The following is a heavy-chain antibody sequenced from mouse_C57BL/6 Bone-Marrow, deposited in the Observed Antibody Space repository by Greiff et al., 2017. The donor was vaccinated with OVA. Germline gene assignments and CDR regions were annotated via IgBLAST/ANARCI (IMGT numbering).Heavy chain of an antibody. J-gene: IGHJ2*01. CDR3: ARERLGRGVDY. CDR2: IHPNSGGT. Sequence: VQLQQPGAELVKPGASVKLSCKASGYTFTSYWMHWVKQRPGQGLEWIGIIHPNSGGTNYNEKFKSKATLTVDKSSSTAYMQLSSLTAEDSAVYYCARERLGRGVDYWGQGTTLTVSA. CDR1: GYTFTSYW. V-gene: IGHV1-64*01. D-gene: IGHD4-1*01.